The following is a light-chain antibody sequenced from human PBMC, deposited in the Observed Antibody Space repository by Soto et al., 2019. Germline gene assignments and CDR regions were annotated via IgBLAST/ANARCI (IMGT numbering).Light chain of an antibody. V-gene: IGKV1-5*01. J-gene: IGKJ1*01. CDR1: RDISDC. CDR2: DAS. CDR3: LQYASYSWA. Sequence: DIPMTQSPSALSASVGDPVTIPGRASRDISDCLAWYQQKPGKAPDLLISDASDLRSGVPSRFSGSGSGAEVTLTITSLQPEDSATYYCLQYASYSWAFGQGTKVEI.